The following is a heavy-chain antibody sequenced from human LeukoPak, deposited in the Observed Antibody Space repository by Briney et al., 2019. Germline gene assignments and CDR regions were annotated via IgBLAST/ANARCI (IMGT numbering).Heavy chain of an antibody. CDR1: GFTFSTSG. Sequence: GGSLRLSCAASGFTFSTSGMHWVRQAPGKGLEWVAFIRFDGSNKYYADFVKGRFTISRDNSKNALYLQMNSLRAEDTAVYYCAIHRGYTSSFDYWGQGTLVTVSS. CDR2: IRFDGSNK. V-gene: IGHV3-30*02. J-gene: IGHJ4*02. CDR3: AIHRGYTSSFDY. D-gene: IGHD6-19*01.